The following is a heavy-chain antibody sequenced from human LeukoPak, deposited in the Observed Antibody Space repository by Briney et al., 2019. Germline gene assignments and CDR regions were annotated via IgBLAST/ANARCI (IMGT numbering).Heavy chain of an antibody. J-gene: IGHJ6*02. CDR3: ARDDYYYYGMDV. CDR2: IYYSGST. CDR1: GGSICSYY. Sequence: PSETLSLTCTVSGGSICSYYWSWIRQPPGKGLEWIGYIYYSGSTNYNPSLKSRVTISVDTSKNQFSLKLSSVTAADTAVYYCARDDYYYYGMDVWGPGTTVTVSS. V-gene: IGHV4-59*01.